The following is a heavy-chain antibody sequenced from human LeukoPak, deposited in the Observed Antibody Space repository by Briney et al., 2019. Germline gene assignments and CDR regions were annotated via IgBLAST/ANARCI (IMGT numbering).Heavy chain of an antibody. J-gene: IGHJ4*02. V-gene: IGHV3-23*01. CDR3: AKGERVYCSASTCYPFDY. D-gene: IGHD2-15*01. Sequence: PGGSLRLSSAASGFTFSSYAMNWVRQAPGTRLEWVSSITGGGESTYHADSVKGRFTISRDNSKNTVSLQMNSLRAEDTAVYYCAKGERVYCSASTCYPFDYWGQGILVSVSS. CDR1: GFTFSSYA. CDR2: ITGGGEST.